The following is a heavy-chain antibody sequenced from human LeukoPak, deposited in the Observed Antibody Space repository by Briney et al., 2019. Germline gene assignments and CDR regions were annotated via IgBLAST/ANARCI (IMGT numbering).Heavy chain of an antibody. Sequence: ASVKVSCKASGYTFTSYGISWVRQATGQGLEWMGWMNPNSGNTGYAQKLQGRVTMTRNTSISTAYMELSSLRSEDTAVYYCARVRSGSRRGYCSGGSCYPFDYWGQGTLVTVSS. CDR1: GYTFTSYG. CDR3: ARVRSGSRRGYCSGGSCYPFDY. D-gene: IGHD2-15*01. CDR2: MNPNSGNT. J-gene: IGHJ4*02. V-gene: IGHV1-8*02.